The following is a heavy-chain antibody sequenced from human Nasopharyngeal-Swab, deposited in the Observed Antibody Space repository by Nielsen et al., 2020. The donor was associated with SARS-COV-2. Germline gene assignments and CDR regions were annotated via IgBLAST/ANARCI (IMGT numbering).Heavy chain of an antibody. CDR2: IFPGDSDT. CDR3: ARLYCTAGNCFSGTDSFDI. CDR1: GYSLVGHTFTNYW. V-gene: IGHV5-51*01. Sequence: GESLKISCKGSGYSLVGHTFTNYWIAWVRQMSGKGLEWMGVIFPGDSDTRYSPSFRGQVIISVDKSVDTTYLQWSSLKASDTAIYYCARLYCTAGNCFSGTDSFDIWGQGTMVTVSS. D-gene: IGHD2-8*02. J-gene: IGHJ3*02.